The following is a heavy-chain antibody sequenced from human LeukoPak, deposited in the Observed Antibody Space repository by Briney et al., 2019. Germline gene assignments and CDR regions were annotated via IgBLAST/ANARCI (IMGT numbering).Heavy chain of an antibody. J-gene: IGHJ4*02. Sequence: ASVKVSCKASGGTFSSYAISWVRQAPGQGLEWMGGIIPIFGTANYAQKFQGRVTITADKSTSTAYMELSSLRSEDTAVYYCARDLVGATARFDYWGQGTLVTVSS. CDR1: GGTFSSYA. CDR2: IIPIFGTA. D-gene: IGHD1-26*01. CDR3: ARDLVGATARFDY. V-gene: IGHV1-69*06.